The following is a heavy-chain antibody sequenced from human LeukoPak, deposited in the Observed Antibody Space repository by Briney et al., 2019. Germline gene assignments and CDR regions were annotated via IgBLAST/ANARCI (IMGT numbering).Heavy chain of an antibody. J-gene: IGHJ4*02. Sequence: SETLSLTCAVSGDSISSYYWSWIRQPPGKGLEWIGYIYYSGSTNYNPSLKSRVTISVDTSKNQFSLKLSSVTAADTAVYYCARAYGSGSYIDNWGQGTLVTVSS. D-gene: IGHD3-10*01. CDR1: GDSISSYY. CDR3: ARAYGSGSYIDN. V-gene: IGHV4-59*01. CDR2: IYYSGST.